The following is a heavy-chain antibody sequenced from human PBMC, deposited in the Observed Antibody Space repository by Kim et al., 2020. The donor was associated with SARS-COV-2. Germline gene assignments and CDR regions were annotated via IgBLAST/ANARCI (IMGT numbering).Heavy chain of an antibody. CDR2: LSYDGSNK. D-gene: IGHD6-13*01. Sequence: GSLRLSCAASGFTFSSYGLHWVRQAPGKGLEWVAVLSYDGSNKYYADSVKGRFTISRDNSMNTLYLQMNSLRAEDTAVYYCARVLGAAAGTYYYYVMDVWGQGTTVTVSS. J-gene: IGHJ6*02. CDR3: ARVLGAAAGTYYYYVMDV. V-gene: IGHV3-33*05. CDR1: GFTFSSYG.